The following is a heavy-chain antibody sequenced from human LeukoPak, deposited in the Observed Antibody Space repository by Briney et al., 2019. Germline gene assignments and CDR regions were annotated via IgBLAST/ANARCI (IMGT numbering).Heavy chain of an antibody. CDR1: GGTFSSYA. J-gene: IGHJ4*02. CDR2: IIPIFSTA. Sequence: ASVKVSCKASGGTFSSYAISWVRQAPGQGLEWMGGIIPIFSTANYAQKFQGRVTITADESTSTAYMELSSLRSDDTAVYYCTRESGSYHGNDYWGQGTLVTVSS. D-gene: IGHD1-26*01. CDR3: TRESGSYHGNDY. V-gene: IGHV1-69*13.